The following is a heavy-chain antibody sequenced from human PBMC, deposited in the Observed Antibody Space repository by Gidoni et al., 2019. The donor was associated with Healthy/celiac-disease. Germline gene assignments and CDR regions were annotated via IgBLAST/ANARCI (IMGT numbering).Heavy chain of an antibody. CDR3: AKAQWVGAWECFDY. CDR1: GFPLSSYA. D-gene: IGHD1-26*01. CDR2: MSGSGGST. V-gene: IGHV3-23*01. J-gene: IGHJ4*02. Sequence: EVQLLESGGGLVQPGGSLRLPGAASGFPLSSYAISWVRQAPGKGLEWVSAMSGSGGSTYYADSVKGRFTISRDNSKNTLYLQMNSLRAEDTAVYYCAKAQWVGAWECFDYWGQGTLVTVSS.